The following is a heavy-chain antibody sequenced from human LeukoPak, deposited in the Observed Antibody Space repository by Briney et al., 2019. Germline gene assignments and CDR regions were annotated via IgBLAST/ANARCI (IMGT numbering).Heavy chain of an antibody. CDR2: ISSLSSYI. J-gene: IGHJ4*02. V-gene: IGHV3-21*01. CDR3: ARGGPRDGYDY. Sequence: GGSLRLSCAASGFTFSNYSMNWVRQAPGKGLEWVSSISSLSSYIYYADSLKGRFTISRDNAKNSLYLQMNSLRAEDTAVYYCARGGPRDGYDYWGQGTLVTVSS. CDR1: GFTFSNYS. D-gene: IGHD5-18*01.